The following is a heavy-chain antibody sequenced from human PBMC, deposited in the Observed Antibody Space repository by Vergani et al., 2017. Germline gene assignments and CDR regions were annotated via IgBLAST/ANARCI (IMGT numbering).Heavy chain of an antibody. D-gene: IGHD1-26*01. CDR1: GFTVSSNY. J-gene: IGHJ3*02. CDR2: IYSGGST. V-gene: IGHV3-66*02. CDR3: AKDMVWELPGNAFDI. Sequence: EVQLVESGGGLVQPGGSLRLSCAASGFTVSSNYMSWVRQAPGKGLEWVSVIYSGGSTYYADSVKGRFTISRDNSKNTLYLQMNSLRAEDTALYYCAKDMVWELPGNAFDIWGQGTMVTVSS.